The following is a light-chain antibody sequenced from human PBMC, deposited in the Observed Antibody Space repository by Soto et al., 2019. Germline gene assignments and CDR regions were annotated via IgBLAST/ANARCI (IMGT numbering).Light chain of an antibody. CDR2: DAS. CDR3: QQRSNWPLT. V-gene: IGKV3-11*01. J-gene: IGKJ4*01. CDR1: QRIGYY. Sequence: EIVLTQSPATLSLSPGARATLSCRASQRIGYYLAWYQQKPGQAPRLLIYDASNRATGIPARFSGSESETDFTLTISSLEPEDFAVYYCQQRSNWPLTFGVGTKVEIK.